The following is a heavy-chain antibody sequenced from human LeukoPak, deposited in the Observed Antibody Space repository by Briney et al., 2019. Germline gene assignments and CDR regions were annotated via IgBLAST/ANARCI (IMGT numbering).Heavy chain of an antibody. CDR1: GFTFSGSA. J-gene: IGHJ4*02. CDR3: AKAPYVVGATKSLDY. CDR2: IRRKGNDYAT. Sequence: GGSLRLSCAASGFTFSGSAMHWVRQASGKGLEWVGRIRRKGNDYATAYAASVKGRFTISRDDSKNTAYLQMDSLRAEDTAVYYCAKAPYVVGATKSLDYWGQGTLVTVSS. V-gene: IGHV3-73*01. D-gene: IGHD1-26*01.